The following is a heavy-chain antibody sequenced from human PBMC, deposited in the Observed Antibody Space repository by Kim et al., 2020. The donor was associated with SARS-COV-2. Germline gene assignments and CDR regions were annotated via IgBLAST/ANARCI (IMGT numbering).Heavy chain of an antibody. CDR1: GFTFSSYA. D-gene: IGHD3-3*01. CDR3: AKEKGVPSRDFWRDAFDI. J-gene: IGHJ3*02. CDR2: ISGSGGST. V-gene: IGHV3-23*01. Sequence: GGSLRLSCAASGFTFSSYAMSWVRQAPGKGLEWVSAISGSGGSTYYADSVKGRFTISRDNSKNTLYLQMNSLRAEDTAVYYCAKEKGVPSRDFWRDAFDIWGQGTMVTVSS.